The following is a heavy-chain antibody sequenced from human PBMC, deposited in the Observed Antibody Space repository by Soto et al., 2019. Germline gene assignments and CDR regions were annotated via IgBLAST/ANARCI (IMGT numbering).Heavy chain of an antibody. CDR2: ISSSSSTI. D-gene: IGHD3-10*01. Sequence: EVQLVESGGGLVKPGGSLRLSCAASGFTFSNAWMSWVRQAPGKGLEWVSYISSSSSTIYYADSVKGRFTISRDNAKNSLYLQMNSLRDEDTAVYYCARVGRASGSYYDYYYYGMDVWGQGTTVTVSS. CDR3: ARVGRASGSYYDYYYYGMDV. CDR1: GFTFSNAW. V-gene: IGHV3-48*02. J-gene: IGHJ6*02.